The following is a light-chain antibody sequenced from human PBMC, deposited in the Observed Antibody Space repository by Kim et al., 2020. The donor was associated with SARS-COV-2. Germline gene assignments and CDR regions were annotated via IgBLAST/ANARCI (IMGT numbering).Light chain of an antibody. V-gene: IGKV1-6*01. CDR2: AAS. J-gene: IGKJ1*01. CDR3: LQDYNYPWT. Sequence: ASVGDRVTITCRASQGIRNDLGWYQQKQGKAPKLLIYAASSLQSGVPSRFSGSGSGTDFTLTISILQPEDFATYYCLQDYNYPWTFGQGTKVDIK. CDR1: QGIRND.